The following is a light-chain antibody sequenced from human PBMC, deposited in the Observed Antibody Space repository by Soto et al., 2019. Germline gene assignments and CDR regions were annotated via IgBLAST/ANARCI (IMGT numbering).Light chain of an antibody. CDR3: QRYGSLSWT. J-gene: IGKJ1*01. CDR2: GAS. V-gene: IGKV3-15*01. CDR1: QYIANN. Sequence: EIVMTQSPATLSVSPGERATLSCRSSQYIANNLAWYQQRPGQAPRLLILGASARATGIPARFSGSGSGTEFTLTISSLQSEDFAVYYCQRYGSLSWTFGQGTKVDIK.